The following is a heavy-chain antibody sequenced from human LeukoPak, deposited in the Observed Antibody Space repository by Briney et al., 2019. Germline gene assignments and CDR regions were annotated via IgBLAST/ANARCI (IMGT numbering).Heavy chain of an antibody. CDR1: GGSISNYY. D-gene: IGHD3-10*01. J-gene: IGHJ4*02. CDR2: IHYSGST. CDR3: ARGPRVTFDY. Sequence: SETLSLTCTVSGGSISNYYWSWIRQPPGKGLEWIGYIHYSGSTSYNPSLKSRVTISVDTSKNQFSLKLSSMTAADTAVYYCARGPRVTFDYWGQGTLVTVSS. V-gene: IGHV4-59*01.